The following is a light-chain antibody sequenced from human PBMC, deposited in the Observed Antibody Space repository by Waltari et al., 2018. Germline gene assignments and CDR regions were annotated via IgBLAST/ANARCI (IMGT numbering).Light chain of an antibody. CDR1: QTVRSY. V-gene: IGKV3-11*01. CDR3: QQRSNWPYT. J-gene: IGKJ2*01. Sequence: EIVLTQSPATLSLSPGERATLSCRASQTVRSYLAWYQQKPGQAPRLLIFDASSRAPGIPAKFSGSGSGTDCTLTVSNLEPEDFAVYYCQQRSNWPYTFGQGTRVEIK. CDR2: DAS.